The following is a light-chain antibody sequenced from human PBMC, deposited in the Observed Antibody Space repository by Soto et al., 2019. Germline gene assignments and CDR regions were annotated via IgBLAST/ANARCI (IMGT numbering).Light chain of an antibody. J-gene: IGLJ1*01. CDR2: GNS. V-gene: IGLV1-40*01. CDR3: QSYDRSLSGSFV. Sequence: QSVLTRPPSVSGAPGQRVTISCTGSSSNIGTGYDVQWYQQLPGTAPRLLIYGNSNRPSGVPDRFSGSKSGTSASLAITGLQAEDEADYYCQSYDRSLSGSFVFGTGTKVTVL. CDR1: SSNIGTGYD.